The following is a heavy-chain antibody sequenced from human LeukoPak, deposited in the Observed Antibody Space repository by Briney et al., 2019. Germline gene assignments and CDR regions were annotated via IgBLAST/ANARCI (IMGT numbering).Heavy chain of an antibody. V-gene: IGHV3-20*04. D-gene: IGHD3-3*01. CDR3: AGDGLPYYDFWSGYPY. CDR1: GFIFDNYG. J-gene: IGHJ4*02. Sequence: PGGSLRLSXVASGFIFDNYGLSWVRQVPGKGLEWVSGINWNGDSTGYVDSVKGRFTISRDNAKNYLYLQMNSLRAEDTAFYYCAGDGLPYYDFWSGYPYWGQGILVTVSS. CDR2: INWNGDST.